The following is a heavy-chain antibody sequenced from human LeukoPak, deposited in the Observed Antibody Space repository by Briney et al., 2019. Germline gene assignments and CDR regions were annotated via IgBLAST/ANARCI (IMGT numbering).Heavy chain of an antibody. D-gene: IGHD6-19*01. CDR2: IYYTGST. V-gene: IGHV4-59*01. Sequence: SETLSLTCTVSGASISSYYWSWIRQPPGKGLEWIGYIYYTGSTNSNPSLKSRVTISLDTSKNQFSLKVSSVTAADTAVYYCAAVRPGLDYWGQGTLVTVSS. CDR3: AAVRPGLDY. CDR1: GASISSYY. J-gene: IGHJ4*02.